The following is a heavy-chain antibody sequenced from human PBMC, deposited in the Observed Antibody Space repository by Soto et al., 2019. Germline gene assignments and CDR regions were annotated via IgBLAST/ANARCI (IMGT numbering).Heavy chain of an antibody. Sequence: QVQLQESGPGLVKPSETLSLTCSVSGGSITSHYCSWFRQPPGKGLEWIGYIHHSGSTSYNPSLKSLVNMSVGTSKNQFSLKWNSVTAADTALYYCARQGFGQLHGLVDVWGPGTTVTVSS. J-gene: IGHJ6*02. CDR3: ARQGFGQLHGLVDV. D-gene: IGHD3-10*01. V-gene: IGHV4-59*08. CDR1: GGSITSHY. CDR2: IHHSGST.